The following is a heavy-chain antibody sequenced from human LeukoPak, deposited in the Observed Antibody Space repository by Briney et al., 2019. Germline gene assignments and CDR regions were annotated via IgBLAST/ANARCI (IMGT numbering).Heavy chain of an antibody. V-gene: IGHV3-7*01. CDR3: ARGTYYYDSSGRWGYFDY. Sequence: GGSLRLSCAASGFTFSSYWMSWVRQAPGKGLEWVANIKQDGSEKYYVDSVKGRFTISRDNAKNSLYLQMNSLRAEDTAVYYCARGTYYYDSSGRWGYFDYWGQGTLVTVSS. J-gene: IGHJ4*02. CDR2: IKQDGSEK. CDR1: GFTFSSYW. D-gene: IGHD3-22*01.